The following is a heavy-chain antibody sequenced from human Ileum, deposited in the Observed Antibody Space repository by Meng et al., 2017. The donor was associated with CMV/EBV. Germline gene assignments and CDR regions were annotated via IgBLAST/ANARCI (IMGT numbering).Heavy chain of an antibody. CDR2: INNSGST. CDR1: SCSGDY. D-gene: IGHD3-3*01. J-gene: IGHJ4*02. Sequence: SCSGDYWSWIRQPPGEGLEWIGEINNSGSTNYNPSLKRRVTISVETSKNKFSLKLSYVTAADTAVYYCARAIYTIFGVVINAYFDYWGQGTLVTVSS. CDR3: ARAIYTIFGVVINAYFDY. V-gene: IGHV4-34*01.